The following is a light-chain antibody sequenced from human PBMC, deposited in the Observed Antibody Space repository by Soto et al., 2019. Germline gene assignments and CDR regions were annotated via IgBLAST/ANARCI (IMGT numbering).Light chain of an antibody. CDR3: SSYTTSNTRQIV. V-gene: IGLV2-14*03. J-gene: IGLJ1*01. CDR2: DVS. Sequence: QSALTQPASVSGSPGQSINISCTGTSSDVGGYYVSWYQHHPGKAPKLIIYDVSNRPSGVSNPFSGSKSGNTASLTISGLQPEDEADYYCSSYTTSNTRQIVFGTGTKLTVL. CDR1: SSDVGGYY.